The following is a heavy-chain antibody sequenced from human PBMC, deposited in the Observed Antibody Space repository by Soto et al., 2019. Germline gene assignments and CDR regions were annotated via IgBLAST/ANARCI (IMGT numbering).Heavy chain of an antibody. J-gene: IGHJ2*01. CDR3: ARISRDWYSRWYFDL. D-gene: IGHD1-26*01. Sequence: QVTLKESGPVLVKPTETLTLTCTVSGFSLSNARMGVSWIRQPPGKSLEWRAHIFSNDEKSYSTSLKSRLTISKDTSKSQVVLTMTNMDPVDTATYYCARISRDWYSRWYFDLWGRGTLVTVSS. CDR2: IFSNDEK. V-gene: IGHV2-26*01. CDR1: GFSLSNARMG.